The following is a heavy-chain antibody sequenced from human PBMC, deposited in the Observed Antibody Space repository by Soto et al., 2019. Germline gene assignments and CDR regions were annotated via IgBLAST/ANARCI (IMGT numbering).Heavy chain of an antibody. Sequence: PGGSLRLSCAASGFTFSSYSMNWVRQAPGKGLEWVSSISSSSSYIYYADSVKGRFTISRDNAKNSLYLQMNSLRAEDTAVYYCSGYPNPHYYYYYYMDVWGKGTTVTVSS. V-gene: IGHV3-21*01. J-gene: IGHJ6*03. CDR2: ISSSSSYI. CDR3: SGYPNPHYYYYYYMDV. CDR1: GFTFSSYS. D-gene: IGHD3-22*01.